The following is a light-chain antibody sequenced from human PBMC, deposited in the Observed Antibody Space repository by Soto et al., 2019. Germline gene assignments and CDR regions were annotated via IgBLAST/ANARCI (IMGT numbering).Light chain of an antibody. V-gene: IGKV3-15*01. J-gene: IGKJ3*01. Sequence: EIVLTQSPGTLSLSPGERATLSCRASQSVSSDLAWYQQRPGQAPRLLIFGASTRATGITDRFSGSGSGTEFTLTISGLQAEDFAVYYCQQYYNWPPFTFGPGTKVDIK. CDR1: QSVSSD. CDR2: GAS. CDR3: QQYYNWPPFT.